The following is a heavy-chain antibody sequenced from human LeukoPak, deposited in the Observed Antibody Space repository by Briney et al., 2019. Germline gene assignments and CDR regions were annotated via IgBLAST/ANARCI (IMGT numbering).Heavy chain of an antibody. J-gene: IGHJ6*02. CDR2: ISYDGNNK. V-gene: IGHV3-30-3*01. CDR3: ARGYDYYYYGMDV. Sequence: PGGSLRLSCAASGFTFSSYAMYWVRQAPGTGLEWVAVISYDGNNKYCADSVKGRFTISRDNSKNTLYLQMNSLRAEDTAVYYCARGYDYYYYGMDVWGQGTTVTVSS. D-gene: IGHD5-12*01. CDR1: GFTFSSYA.